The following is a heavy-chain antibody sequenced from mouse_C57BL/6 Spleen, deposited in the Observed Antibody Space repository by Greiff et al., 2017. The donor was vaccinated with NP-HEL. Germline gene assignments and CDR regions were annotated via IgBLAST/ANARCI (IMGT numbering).Heavy chain of an antibody. D-gene: IGHD2-3*01. Sequence: VQLQQSGPELVKPGASVKISCKASGYTFTDYYMNWVKQSHGKSLEWIGDINPNNGGTSYNQKFKGKATLTVDKSSSTAYMELRSLTSEDSAVYYCASGLLRFAYWGQGTLVTVSA. V-gene: IGHV1-26*01. J-gene: IGHJ3*01. CDR3: ASGLLRFAY. CDR2: INPNNGGT. CDR1: GYTFTDYY.